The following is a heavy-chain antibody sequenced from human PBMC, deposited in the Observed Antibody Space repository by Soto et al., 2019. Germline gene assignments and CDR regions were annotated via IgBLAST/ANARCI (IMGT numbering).Heavy chain of an antibody. J-gene: IGHJ1*01. Sequence: QVQLVESGGGVVQPGRSLRLSCAASGFTFSSYGMHWVRQAPGKGLEWVAVIWYDGSNKYYADSVKGRFTISRDNSKNTLYLQVNSLRAEDTAVYYCARARMNDYGDFQHWGQGTLVTVSS. D-gene: IGHD4-17*01. CDR1: GFTFSSYG. V-gene: IGHV3-33*01. CDR3: ARARMNDYGDFQH. CDR2: IWYDGSNK.